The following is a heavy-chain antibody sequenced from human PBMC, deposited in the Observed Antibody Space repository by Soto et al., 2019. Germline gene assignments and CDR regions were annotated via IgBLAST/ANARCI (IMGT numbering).Heavy chain of an antibody. CDR3: ARGGYSYGYDAFDI. D-gene: IGHD5-18*01. CDR1: GGSISSGDYY. J-gene: IGHJ3*02. Sequence: QVQLQESGPGLVKPSQTLSLTCTVSGGSISSGDYYWSWIRQPPGKGLEWIGYIYYSGSTYYNPSPRRRVPISVDTSKTQFSLKLSSVTAADTAVYYCARGGYSYGYDAFDIWGQGTMVTVSS. CDR2: IYYSGST. V-gene: IGHV4-30-4*01.